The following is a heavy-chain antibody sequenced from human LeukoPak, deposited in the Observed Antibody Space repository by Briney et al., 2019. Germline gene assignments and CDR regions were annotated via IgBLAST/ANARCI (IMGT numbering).Heavy chain of an antibody. CDR1: GFPFSGYW. D-gene: IGHD1-26*01. Sequence: GGSLRLSCGASGFPFSGYWMSWVRQAPGKGLEWVSYISSSSSIIYYADSVKGRFTVSRDNAKNSLYLQMNSLRAEDTAVYYCAGADSGSYSRWFDYWGQGTLVTVSS. CDR3: AGADSGSYSRWFDY. V-gene: IGHV3-48*01. CDR2: ISSSSSII. J-gene: IGHJ4*02.